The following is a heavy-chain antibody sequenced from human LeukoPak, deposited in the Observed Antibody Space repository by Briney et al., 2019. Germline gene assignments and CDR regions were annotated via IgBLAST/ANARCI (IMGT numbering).Heavy chain of an antibody. V-gene: IGHV3-33*08. CDR3: ARDLGDYGGNSFGY. CDR2: IWYDGSNK. J-gene: IGHJ4*02. CDR1: GFTVSNSC. Sequence: GGSLRLSCAASGFTVSNSCMSWVRQAPGKGLEWVAVIWYDGSNKYYADSVKGRFTISRDNSKNTLYLQMNSLRAEDTAVYYCARDLGDYGGNSFGYWGQGALVTVSS. D-gene: IGHD4-23*01.